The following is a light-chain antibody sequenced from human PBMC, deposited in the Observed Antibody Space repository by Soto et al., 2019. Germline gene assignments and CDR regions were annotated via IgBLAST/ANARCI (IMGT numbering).Light chain of an antibody. V-gene: IGKV3-20*01. CDR2: GAS. CDR1: QRVTTR. J-gene: IGKJ5*01. CDR3: QQYGGSPIT. Sequence: IVLTQSPGTLSLSPGERVTLSFRASQRVTTRLAWYQHKPAQAPTLLMSGASNRASGVPVRFSGSGSGTDFTLTITRLQPEDFALYYCQQYGGSPITFGLGTRLEI.